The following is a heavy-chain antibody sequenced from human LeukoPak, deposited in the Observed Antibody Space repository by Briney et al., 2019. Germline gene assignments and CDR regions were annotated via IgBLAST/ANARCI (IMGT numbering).Heavy chain of an antibody. V-gene: IGHV1-24*01. Sequence: GASVKVSCKVSGYTLAELSMHWVRQAPGKGLEWMGGFDPEDGETIYAQKYQGRVTMTEDTSTDTAYMELSSLRSEDTAVYYCATDLLGTVFGLDVWGQGTTVTVSS. CDR2: FDPEDGET. J-gene: IGHJ6*02. D-gene: IGHD3-3*01. CDR3: ATDLLGTVFGLDV. CDR1: GYTLAELS.